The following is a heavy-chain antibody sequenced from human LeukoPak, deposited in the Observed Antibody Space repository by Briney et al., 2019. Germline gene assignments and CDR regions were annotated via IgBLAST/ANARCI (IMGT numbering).Heavy chain of an antibody. Sequence: PGGSLRLSCAASGFTVSSNYMSWVRQAPGKGLEWVSVIYSGGSTYYADSMKGRFTISRDNSKNTLYLQMNSLRAEDTAVYYCARSIVGAMFPRHDAFDIWGQGTMVTVSS. CDR3: ARSIVGAMFPRHDAFDI. CDR1: GFTVSSNY. V-gene: IGHV3-66*01. CDR2: IYSGGST. D-gene: IGHD1-26*01. J-gene: IGHJ3*02.